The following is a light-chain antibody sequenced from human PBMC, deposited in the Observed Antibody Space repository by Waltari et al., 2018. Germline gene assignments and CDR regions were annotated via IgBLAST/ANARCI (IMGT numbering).Light chain of an antibody. V-gene: IGLV8-61*01. Sequence: QTVVTQEPSLSASPGGTVTLTCGLSSGSVSAAHHPYWFQQAPGQAPRTLTFDTTTRSSGVPDRFSGSILDNKAALTITGAQAEDECDYYCALSMGSGIWVFGGGTKLTVL. J-gene: IGLJ3*02. CDR3: ALSMGSGIWV. CDR2: DTT. CDR1: SGSVSAAHH.